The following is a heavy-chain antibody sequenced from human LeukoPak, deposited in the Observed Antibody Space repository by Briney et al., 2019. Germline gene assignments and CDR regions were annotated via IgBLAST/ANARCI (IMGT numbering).Heavy chain of an antibody. V-gene: IGHV3-48*01. D-gene: IGHD3-16*02. CDR2: ISSSSSTI. CDR1: GFTFSSYW. Sequence: GGSLRLSCAASGFTFSSYWMSWVRQAPGKGLEWVSYISSSSSTIYYADSVKGRFTISRDNAKNSLYLQMNSLRAEDTAVYYCARDRYDYVWGSDHPGAFDIWGQGTMVTVSS. CDR3: ARDRYDYVWGSDHPGAFDI. J-gene: IGHJ3*02.